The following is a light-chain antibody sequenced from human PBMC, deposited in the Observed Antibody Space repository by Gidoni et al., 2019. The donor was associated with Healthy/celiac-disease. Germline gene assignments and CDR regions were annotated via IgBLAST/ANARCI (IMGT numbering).Light chain of an antibody. J-gene: IGLJ1*01. Sequence: SYVLTQPPSLSAAPGQTARITCGGNNVGSKSVHWYQQKPGQAPVLVVYDDSDRPSGIPERFSGSNSGNTATLTISRVEAGYEADYYCQVWDSSSDHYVFGTGTTVTVL. CDR2: DDS. CDR1: NVGSKS. CDR3: QVWDSSSDHYV. V-gene: IGLV3-21*02.